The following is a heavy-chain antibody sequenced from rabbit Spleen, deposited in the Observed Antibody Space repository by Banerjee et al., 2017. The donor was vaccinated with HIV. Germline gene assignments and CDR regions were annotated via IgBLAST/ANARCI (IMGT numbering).Heavy chain of an antibody. CDR2: IAAGSPTT. CDR3: VREAGYGGYGDGHL. V-gene: IGHV1S40*01. J-gene: IGHJ4*01. Sequence: QSLEESGGDLVKPGASLTLTCTASGIDFSSSGYMCWVRQAPGKGLEWIGCIAAGSPTTYSASWAKGRFTISRENTQNTLYLQLNSLTVADTATYFCVREAGYGGYGDGHLWGPGTLVTVS. D-gene: IGHD6-1*01. CDR1: GIDFSSSGY.